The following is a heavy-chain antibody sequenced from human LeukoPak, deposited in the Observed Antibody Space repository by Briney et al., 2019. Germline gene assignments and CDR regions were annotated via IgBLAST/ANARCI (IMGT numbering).Heavy chain of an antibody. CDR3: ARGDGIVVVTATPLDY. J-gene: IGHJ4*02. D-gene: IGHD2-21*02. Sequence: ASVKVSFKASGYTFASYGISWVRQAPGQGLEWMGWISTYNGNTNYAQKFQGRITMTTDTSTSTAYMELRSLRSDDTAVYYCARGDGIVVVTATPLDYWGQGTLVTVSS. CDR2: ISTYNGNT. CDR1: GYTFASYG. V-gene: IGHV1-18*01.